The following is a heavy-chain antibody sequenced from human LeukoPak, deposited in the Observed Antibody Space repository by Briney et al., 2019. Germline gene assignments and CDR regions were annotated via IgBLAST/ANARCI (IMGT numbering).Heavy chain of an antibody. J-gene: IGHJ4*02. CDR1: GFTFSSYA. CDR3: AKDYYDSSGWGFFDY. CDR2: ISGSGGST. V-gene: IGHV3-23*01. D-gene: IGHD3-22*01. Sequence: PGGSLRLSCATSGFTFSSYAMSWVRQAPGKGLEWVSAISGSGGSTYYADSVRGRFTISRDKSKNTLYLQMNSLRAEDTAVYYCAKDYYDSSGWGFFDYWGQGTLVTVSS.